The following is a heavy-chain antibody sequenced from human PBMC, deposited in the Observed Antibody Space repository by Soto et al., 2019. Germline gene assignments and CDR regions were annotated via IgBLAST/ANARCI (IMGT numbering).Heavy chain of an antibody. J-gene: IGHJ4*02. CDR2: IYLCYSDT. CDR3: AIHGLRPAPTGWLSIDY. D-gene: IGHD6-19*01. V-gene: IGHV5-51*01. Sequence: PGEAPNISFNGSGYSLPRYLLGWVRPMPRKGLAWMGSIYLCYSDTRYNPSLQGPVPLSTDKFISPAHLQWSSLKPSDTAMYYCAIHGLRPAPTGWLSIDYWGQGTLVTVSS. CDR1: GYSLPRYL.